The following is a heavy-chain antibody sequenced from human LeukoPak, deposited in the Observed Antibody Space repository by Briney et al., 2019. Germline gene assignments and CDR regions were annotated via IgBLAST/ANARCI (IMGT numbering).Heavy chain of an antibody. CDR2: ISGSGGST. J-gene: IGHJ4*02. Sequence: PGGSLRLSCAASGFTFSSYAMSWVRQAPGKGLEWVSAISGSGGSTYYADSVKGRFTISRDNSKYTLYLQMNSLRAEDTAVYYCAKDGTESYYDFWSGLTGYYFDYWGQGTLVTVSS. D-gene: IGHD3-3*01. CDR3: AKDGTESYYDFWSGLTGYYFDY. CDR1: GFTFSSYA. V-gene: IGHV3-23*01.